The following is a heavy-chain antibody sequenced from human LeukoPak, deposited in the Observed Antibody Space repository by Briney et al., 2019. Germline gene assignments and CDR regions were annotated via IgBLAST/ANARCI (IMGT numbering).Heavy chain of an antibody. V-gene: IGHV1-18*01. CDR1: GYIFSSHG. CDR3: ARDYHYDTSARY. CDR2: ISPKNGNI. Sequence: ASVKVSCKTSGYIFSSHGIRWVRQAPGEGLEWMGWISPKNGNINCAQKFQGRVTMTTDTSTSTAYIEVRSLRSDDTAVYYCARDYHYDTSARYWGQGTLVTVSS. J-gene: IGHJ4*02. D-gene: IGHD3-22*01.